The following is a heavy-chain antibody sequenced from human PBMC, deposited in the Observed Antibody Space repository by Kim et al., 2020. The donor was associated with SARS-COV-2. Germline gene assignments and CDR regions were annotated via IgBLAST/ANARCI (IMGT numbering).Heavy chain of an antibody. V-gene: IGHV4-34*01. J-gene: IGHJ6*03. CDR3: ARGALTISGVVISVYMDV. CDR2: INHGGST. CDR1: GGSFSGYY. Sequence: SETLSLTCAVYGGSFSGYYWSWIRQPPGKGLEWIGEINHGGSTNYNPSLKSRVTISVDTSKNQFSLKLSSVTAADTAVYYCARGALTISGVVISVYMDVWGKGTTVTVSS. D-gene: IGHD3-3*01.